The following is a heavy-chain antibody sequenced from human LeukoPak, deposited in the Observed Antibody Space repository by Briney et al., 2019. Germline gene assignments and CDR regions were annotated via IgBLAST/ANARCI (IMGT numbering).Heavy chain of an antibody. CDR1: GFTFSSYA. J-gene: IGHJ4*02. CDR2: ISGSGGST. Sequence: PGGSLRLSCAASGFTFSSYAMSWVRQAPGKGLEWVSAISGSGGSTYYADSVKGRFTISRDNSKNTLYLQMNSLRAEDTAVYYCAISTTDYDSSPLDYWGQGTLVTVSS. V-gene: IGHV3-23*01. D-gene: IGHD3-22*01. CDR3: AISTTDYDSSPLDY.